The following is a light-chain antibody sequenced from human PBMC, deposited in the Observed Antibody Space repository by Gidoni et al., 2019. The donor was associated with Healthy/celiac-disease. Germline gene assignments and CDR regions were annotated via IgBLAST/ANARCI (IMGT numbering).Light chain of an antibody. CDR2: GAS. J-gene: IGKJ1*01. CDR3: QQYGSSRWT. Sequence: EIVLTPSHGTLALSPGERATLSCRASQSVISSYLAWYQQKPGQAPRLLIYGASSRATGIPDRFSGSGSGTDFTLTISRLEAEDVAVYYCQQYGSSRWTFGQGTKVEIK. CDR1: QSVISSY. V-gene: IGKV3-20*01.